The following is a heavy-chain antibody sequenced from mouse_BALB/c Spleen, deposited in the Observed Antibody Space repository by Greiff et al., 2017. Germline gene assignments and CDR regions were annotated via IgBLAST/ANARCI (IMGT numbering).Heavy chain of an antibody. D-gene: IGHD3-3*01. CDR2: IWAGGST. CDR3: ARDGRDAGGKAY. CDR1: GFSLTSYG. V-gene: IGHV2-9*02. Sequence: VKLVESGPGLVAPSQSLSITCTVSGFSLTSYGVHWVRQPPGKGLEWLGVIWAGGSTNYNSALMSRLSISKDNSKSQVFLKMNSLQTDDTAMYYCARDGRDAGGKAYWGQGTLVTVSA. J-gene: IGHJ3*01.